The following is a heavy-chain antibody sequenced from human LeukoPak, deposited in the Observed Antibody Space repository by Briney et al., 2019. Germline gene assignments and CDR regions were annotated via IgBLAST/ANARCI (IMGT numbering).Heavy chain of an antibody. CDR2: IRYDGSNK. CDR3: AKERCSNGIGCYYYYMDV. V-gene: IGHV3-30*02. Sequence: GWPLSLSCAASSITFSDYYMSWIRQAPNRRLGRVAFIRYDGSNKYSAASVKGRFTISRDNSKNTLFLQMNGLRAEDTAVYFCAKERCSNGIGCYYYYMDVWGKGTTVTISS. D-gene: IGHD2-8*01. CDR1: SITFSDYY. J-gene: IGHJ6*03.